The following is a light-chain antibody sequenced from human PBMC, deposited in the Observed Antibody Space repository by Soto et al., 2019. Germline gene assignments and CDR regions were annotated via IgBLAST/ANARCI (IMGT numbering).Light chain of an antibody. J-gene: IGLJ2*01. V-gene: IGLV8-61*01. Sequence: QAVVTQEPSFPVSPGGTVTLTCGLSSGSVSTNYYPSWYQQTPGQPPRTLIYSTTTRSSGVPDRFSGSILGDKAALTITGAHADDESVYYCALFMGSGISLFGGGTKVTVL. CDR2: STT. CDR3: ALFMGSGISL. CDR1: SGSVSTNYY.